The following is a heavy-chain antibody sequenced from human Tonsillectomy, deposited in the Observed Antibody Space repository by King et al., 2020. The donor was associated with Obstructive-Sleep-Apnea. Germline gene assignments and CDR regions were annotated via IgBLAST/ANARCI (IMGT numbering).Heavy chain of an antibody. CDR2: IRYDGSNK. CDR3: AKDWGYGSGSHDYYYGMDV. V-gene: IGHV3-30*02. Sequence: VQLVESGGGVVQPGRSLRLSCAASGFTFSSYGMHWVRQAPGKGLEWVAFIRYDGSNKYYADSVKGRFTISRDNSKNTLYLQMNSLRAEDTAVYYCAKDWGYGSGSHDYYYGMDVWGHGTTVTVSS. CDR1: GFTFSSYG. D-gene: IGHD3-10*01. J-gene: IGHJ6*02.